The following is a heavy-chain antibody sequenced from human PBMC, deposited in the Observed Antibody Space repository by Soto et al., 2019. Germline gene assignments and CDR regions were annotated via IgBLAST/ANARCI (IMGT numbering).Heavy chain of an antibody. Sequence: QVQLVESGGGVVQPGRSLRLSCAASGFTFSSYGMYWVRQAPGKGLEWVAVIWYDGSNKYYADSVKGRFTISRDNSKNSLYLQMNSLRAEDTAVYYCAGDGWGILGVTGDDYWGQGTLVTVSS. CDR1: GFTFSSYG. V-gene: IGHV3-33*01. D-gene: IGHD1-26*01. CDR2: IWYDGSNK. J-gene: IGHJ4*02. CDR3: AGDGWGILGVTGDDY.